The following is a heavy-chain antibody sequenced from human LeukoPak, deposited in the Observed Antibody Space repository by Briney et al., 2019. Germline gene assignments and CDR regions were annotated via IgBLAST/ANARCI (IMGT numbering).Heavy chain of an antibody. CDR2: IKQDGSER. Sequence: GWSLRLSCAASGFTFSNYWMSWVRQAPGKGLEWVANIKQDGSERNYVDSVKGRFAISRDNAKNSLYLQMNSLRAEDTAVYYCARDHYGSGNYYSFFDYWGQGTLVTVSS. V-gene: IGHV3-7*01. CDR1: GFTFSNYW. CDR3: ARDHYGSGNYYSFFDY. J-gene: IGHJ4*02. D-gene: IGHD3-10*01.